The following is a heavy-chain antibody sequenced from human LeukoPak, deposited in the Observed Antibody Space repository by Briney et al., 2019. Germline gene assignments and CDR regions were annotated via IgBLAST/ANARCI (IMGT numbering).Heavy chain of an antibody. V-gene: IGHV3-7*01. J-gene: IGHJ4*02. Sequence: GGSLRLSCAASGFTFSSHWMSLVRQAPGKGLEWVANINQDGSEKYSVDSVKGRFTISRDNAKNSLYLQINSLRAEDTAVYYCARDGVAPGIYFDYWGQGTLVTVSS. CDR3: ARDGVAPGIYFDY. CDR2: INQDGSEK. D-gene: IGHD6-13*01. CDR1: GFTFSSHW.